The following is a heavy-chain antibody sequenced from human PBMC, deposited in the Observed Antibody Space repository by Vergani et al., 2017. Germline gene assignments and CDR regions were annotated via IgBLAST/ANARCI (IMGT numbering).Heavy chain of an antibody. CDR3: AIGAYYYASSDYPGAFDI. CDR1: GDSVSSNSAT. Sequence: QVQLQQSGPGLVKPSQTLSLTCAISGDSVSSNSATWNWIRQSPSRGLEWLGSTYYRSKWYNDYPISVTGRITINPDTSKNQFSLHLTSVTPEDTAVYYCAIGAYYYASSDYPGAFDIWGQGTMVTVSS. J-gene: IGHJ3*02. CDR2: TYYRSKWYN. V-gene: IGHV6-1*01. D-gene: IGHD3-22*01.